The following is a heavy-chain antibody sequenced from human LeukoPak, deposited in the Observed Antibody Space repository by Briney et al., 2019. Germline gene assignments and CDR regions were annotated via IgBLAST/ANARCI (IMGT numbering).Heavy chain of an antibody. CDR3: ARDRSAVAGRGGYDY. Sequence: ASVKVSCKASGYTFTNYDITWVRQAPGQGLEWMGWISVYNGDTKYVQKLQGRVTMTTDTSTSTAYMELSSLRSEDTAVYYCARDRSAVAGRGGYDYWGQGTLVTVSS. D-gene: IGHD6-19*01. J-gene: IGHJ4*02. CDR2: ISVYNGDT. V-gene: IGHV1-18*01. CDR1: GYTFTNYD.